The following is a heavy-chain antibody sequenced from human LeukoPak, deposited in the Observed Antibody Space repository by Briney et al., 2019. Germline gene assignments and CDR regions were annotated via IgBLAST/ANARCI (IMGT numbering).Heavy chain of an antibody. CDR2: INPNSGGT. D-gene: IGHD1-26*01. J-gene: IGHJ6*02. V-gene: IGHV1-2*02. CDR1: GYTFTGYY. Sequence: ASVKVSCKASGYTFTGYYMHWVRQAPGQGLEWMGWINPNSGGTNYAQKFQGRVTMTRDTSISTAYMELSRLRSDDTAVYYCARAHGSYRYYYGMDVWGQGTTVTVSS. CDR3: ARAHGSYRYYYGMDV.